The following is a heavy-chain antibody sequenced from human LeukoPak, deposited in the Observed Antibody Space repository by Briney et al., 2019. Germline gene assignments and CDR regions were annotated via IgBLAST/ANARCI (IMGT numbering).Heavy chain of an antibody. CDR1: GYTFTGYY. V-gene: IGHV1-2*02. Sequence: ASVKVSCKASGYTFTGYYMHWVRQAPGQGLEWMGWINPNSGGTNYAQKFRGRVTMTRDTSISTAYMELSRLRSDDTAVYYCARDPIVTMVRGYYYYYMDVWGKGTTVTVSS. CDR2: INPNSGGT. CDR3: ARDPIVTMVRGYYYYYMDV. D-gene: IGHD3-10*01. J-gene: IGHJ6*03.